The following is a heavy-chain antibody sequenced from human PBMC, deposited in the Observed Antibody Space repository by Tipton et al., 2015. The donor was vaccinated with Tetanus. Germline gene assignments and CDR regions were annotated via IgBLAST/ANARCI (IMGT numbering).Heavy chain of an antibody. CDR1: GGSISSRSYY. J-gene: IGHJ4*02. Sequence: LRLSCTVSGGSISSRSYYWSWIRQHPVKGLEWIGYIYYTGSTYYNPSLKSRVIISADTSKNQFSLKLSSVTAADTAVYYCARDVGGHYYSDFWGQGSLVTVSS. V-gene: IGHV4-31*02. CDR3: ARDVGGHYYSDF. CDR2: IYYTGST. D-gene: IGHD1-26*01.